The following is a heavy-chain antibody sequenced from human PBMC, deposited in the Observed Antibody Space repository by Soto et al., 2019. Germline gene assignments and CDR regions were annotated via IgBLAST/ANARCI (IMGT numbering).Heavy chain of an antibody. Sequence: EVQLVESGGGLVQPGGSLRLSCAASGFTFKSYEMNWVRQAPGKGLQWVSYISSSGNIIYYADSVKGRFTISRDNAKNSLYLQMNSLRAEDTAVYYCARDALGSYFDQWGQGTLVTVSS. V-gene: IGHV3-48*03. CDR3: ARDALGSYFDQ. CDR1: GFTFKSYE. J-gene: IGHJ4*02. D-gene: IGHD3-10*01. CDR2: ISSSGNII.